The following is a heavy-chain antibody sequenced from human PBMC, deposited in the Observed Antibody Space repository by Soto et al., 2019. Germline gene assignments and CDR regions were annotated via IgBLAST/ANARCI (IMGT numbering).Heavy chain of an antibody. D-gene: IGHD2-8*02. J-gene: IGHJ4*02. CDR1: GFAFGDYA. CDR2: ISNNIGDTFNT. V-gene: IGHV3-23*01. Sequence: GGSLRLSCVSSGFAFGDYALAWVRQAPGKGLEWVSTISNNIGDTFNTHYADSVEGRFTLSRDNSKNTLYLHMNSLRADDPALYYGAKDPSSGPADFWGQGTMVTVYS. CDR3: AKDPSSGPADF.